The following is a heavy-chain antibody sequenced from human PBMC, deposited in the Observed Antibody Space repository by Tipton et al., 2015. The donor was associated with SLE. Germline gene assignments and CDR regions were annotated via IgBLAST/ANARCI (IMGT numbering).Heavy chain of an antibody. J-gene: IGHJ4*02. D-gene: IGHD5-18*01. CDR2: INWIGAST. CDR3: ARGVHTPMVTVDN. Sequence: SLRLSCAASGFTFSDYYMSWIRQAPGKGLEWVSGINWIGASTGYADSVKGRFTISRDNAKNSLYLQMNSLRAEDTALYYCARGVHTPMVTVDNWGQGTLVTVSS. CDR1: GFTFSDYY. V-gene: IGHV3-20*04.